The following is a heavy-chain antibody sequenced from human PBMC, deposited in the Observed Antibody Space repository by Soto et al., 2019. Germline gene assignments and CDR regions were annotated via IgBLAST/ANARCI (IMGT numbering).Heavy chain of an antibody. CDR3: ARLVVVANCNDYYYYGLDV. D-gene: IGHD2-15*01. CDR2: ISPYNGNT. V-gene: IGHV1-18*04. Sequence: QVQLVQSEAEVKKPGAAVKVSCKASGYTFISNGITWVRQAPGQGLEWMGWISPYNGNTKNAQRFQGRVTMTTDTSTSTAYMELRSLRYDDTALYYCARLVVVANCNDYYYYGLDVWGQGTTVTVSS. J-gene: IGHJ6*02. CDR1: GYTFISNG.